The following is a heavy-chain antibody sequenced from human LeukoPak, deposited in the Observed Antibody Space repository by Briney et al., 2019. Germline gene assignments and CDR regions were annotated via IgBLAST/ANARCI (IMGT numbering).Heavy chain of an antibody. CDR2: IHYTGST. CDR3: ARHVWLQPFDY. V-gene: IGHV4-59*08. J-gene: IGHJ4*02. CDR1: GGSISSYY. Sequence: YPSETLSLTCTVSGGSISSYYWSWIRQPPGKGLEWIGYIHYTGSTNHSPSLKSRVTISVDTSKNQFSLKLSSVTAADTAVYYCARHVWLQPFDYWGQGTLVTVSS. D-gene: IGHD3-9*01.